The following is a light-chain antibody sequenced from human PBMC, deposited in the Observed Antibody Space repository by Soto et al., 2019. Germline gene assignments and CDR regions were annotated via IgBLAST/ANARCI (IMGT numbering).Light chain of an antibody. V-gene: IGKV3-20*01. CDR1: QSVSSRY. CDR3: QQYDRSPPT. J-gene: IGKJ4*01. CDR2: GAS. Sequence: EIVLTQSPGTLSLSPGERVNLSCRASQSVSSRYVAWYQHKTGQPPRLLISGASSRATGIPARFSGSGSGADFTLTISRLEPEDFAVYYCQQYDRSPPTFGGGTKVEIK.